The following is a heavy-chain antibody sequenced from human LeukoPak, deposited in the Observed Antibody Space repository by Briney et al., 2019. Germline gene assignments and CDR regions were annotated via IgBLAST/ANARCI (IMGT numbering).Heavy chain of an antibody. CDR3: AGVGGRSSIGGDY. D-gene: IGHD3-10*01. J-gene: IGHJ4*02. CDR1: GFTFSYYW. CDR2: IRSDGSTT. Sequence: PGGSLRLSCAASGFTFSYYWMHWVRQAPGTGLVWVSRIRSDGSTTNYADFVKGRFTISRDNAKNALYLQMNSLRAEDTAVYYCAGVGGRSSIGGDYWGQGTLVTVSS. V-gene: IGHV3-74*01.